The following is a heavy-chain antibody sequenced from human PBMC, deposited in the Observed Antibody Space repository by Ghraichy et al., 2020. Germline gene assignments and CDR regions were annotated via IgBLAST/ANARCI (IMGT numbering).Heavy chain of an antibody. CDR1: GFTFSSYS. Sequence: GGSLRLSCAASGFTFSSYSMNWVRQAPGKGLEWVSYISSSSSTIYYTDSVKGRFTISRDNAKNSLYLQMNSLRDEDTAVYYCARNIRVDSYGFDYWGQGTLVTVSS. V-gene: IGHV3-48*02. CDR3: ARNIRVDSYGFDY. D-gene: IGHD5-18*01. CDR2: ISSSSSTI. J-gene: IGHJ4*02.